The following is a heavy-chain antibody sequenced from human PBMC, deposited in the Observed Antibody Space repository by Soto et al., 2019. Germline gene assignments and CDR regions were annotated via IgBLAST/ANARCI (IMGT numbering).Heavy chain of an antibody. D-gene: IGHD2-15*01. V-gene: IGHV4-4*07. CDR3: ASLVVVAAANWFDP. CDR1: GGSISSYY. Sequence: QVQLQESGPGLVKPSETLSLTCTVSGGSISSYYWSWIRQPAGKGLEWIGRIYTSGSTNYNPSLKSRVTMSVETAKNQFSLKLSSVTAADTAVYYCASLVVVAAANWFDPWGQGTLVTVSS. J-gene: IGHJ5*02. CDR2: IYTSGST.